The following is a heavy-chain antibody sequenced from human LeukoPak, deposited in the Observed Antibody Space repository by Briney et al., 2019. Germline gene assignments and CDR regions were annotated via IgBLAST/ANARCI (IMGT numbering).Heavy chain of an antibody. J-gene: IGHJ5*02. CDR2: IYYSGST. V-gene: IGHV4-59*12. CDR3: VRDHVSTGLSNWFDP. CDR1: GGSISSYY. D-gene: IGHD1-1*01. Sequence: SETLSLTCTVSGGSISSYYWSWIRQPPGKGLEWVGYIYYSGSTNYNPSLKSRVTISVDTSKNQFSLKLSSVTASDTAMYYCVRDHVSTGLSNWFDPWGQGTLVTVSS.